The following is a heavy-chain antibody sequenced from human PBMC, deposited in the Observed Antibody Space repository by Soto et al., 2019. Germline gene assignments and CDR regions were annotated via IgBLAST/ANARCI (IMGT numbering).Heavy chain of an antibody. CDR2: IIPIFGTA. D-gene: IGHD3-22*01. CDR1: GGTFSSYA. V-gene: IGHV1-69*13. Sequence: ASVKVSCKASGGTFSSYAISWVRQAPGQGLEWMGGIIPIFGTANYAQKFQGRVTITADESTSTAYMELSSLRSEDTAVYYCARDPSGGEDYCDSSGYYYDYWGQGTLVTVSS. J-gene: IGHJ4*02. CDR3: ARDPSGGEDYCDSSGYYYDY.